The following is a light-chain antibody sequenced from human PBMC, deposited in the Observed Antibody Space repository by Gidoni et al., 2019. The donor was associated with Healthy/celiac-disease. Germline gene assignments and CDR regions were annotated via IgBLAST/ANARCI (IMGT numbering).Light chain of an antibody. Sequence: ELVLTQSPGTLSLSPGEKATLSRRASQSVSSSYLAWYQQKPGPAPRLHIHGSSSRATGIPDRFSGRGSGTDFTLTISRLEPEDFAVYYCQQYGSSPRGYTFGQGTKLEIK. CDR3: QQYGSSPRGYT. V-gene: IGKV3-20*01. CDR1: QSVSSSY. J-gene: IGKJ2*01. CDR2: GSS.